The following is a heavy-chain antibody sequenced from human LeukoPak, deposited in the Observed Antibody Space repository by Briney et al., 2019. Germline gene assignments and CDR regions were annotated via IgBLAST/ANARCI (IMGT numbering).Heavy chain of an antibody. CDR3: ARYYDSSGYYSSRSYYFDY. CDR2: IYTSGST. CDR1: GGSISSYY. D-gene: IGHD3-22*01. J-gene: IGHJ4*02. Sequence: SETLSLTCTVSGGSISSYYWSWIRQPAGKGLEWIGRIYTSGSTNYNPSLKSRVTMSVDTSKNQFSLKLSSVTAAETAVYYCARYYDSSGYYSSRSYYFDYWGQGTLVTVSS. V-gene: IGHV4-4*07.